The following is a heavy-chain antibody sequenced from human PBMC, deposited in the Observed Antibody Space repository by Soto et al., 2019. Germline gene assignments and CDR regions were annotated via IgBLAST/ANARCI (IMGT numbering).Heavy chain of an antibody. D-gene: IGHD4-17*01. CDR3: AKELRPNDY. CDR2: IDKNGAAT. Sequence: EVQLLESGGGLVQPGGSLRLSCAASGFTLSSHAMTWVRQAPSKGLEWVSSIDKNGAATYYADSVKGRFTISSDTAKNTLLLQMNSLRAEDTALYYCAKELRPNDYWGQGTLVTVSS. V-gene: IGHV3-23*01. CDR1: GFTLSSHA. J-gene: IGHJ4*02.